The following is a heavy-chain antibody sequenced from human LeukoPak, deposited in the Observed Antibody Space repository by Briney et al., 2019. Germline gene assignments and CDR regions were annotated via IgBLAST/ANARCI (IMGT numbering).Heavy chain of an antibody. CDR2: ISSSSDYI. J-gene: IGHJ4*02. V-gene: IGHV3-21*01. Sequence: PGGSLRLSCAASGFTFSGYTMNWVRQAPGKGLEWVSSISSSSDYIYYADSVQGRFTISRDNAKNTLFLHMNSLRSEDTAVYYCATSRTFDYWGQGTLVTVSS. D-gene: IGHD1-14*01. CDR1: GFTFSGYT. CDR3: ATSRTFDY.